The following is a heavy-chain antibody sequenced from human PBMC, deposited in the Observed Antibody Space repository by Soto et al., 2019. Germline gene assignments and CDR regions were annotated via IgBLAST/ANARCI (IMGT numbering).Heavy chain of an antibody. CDR1: GGSFSGYY. D-gene: IGHD6-13*01. CDR2: INHSGST. V-gene: IGHV4-34*01. Sequence: SETLSLTCAVYGGSFSGYYWSWIRQPPGKGLEWIGEINHSGSTNYNPSLKSRVTISVDTSKNQFSLKLSSVTAADTAVYYCARVGGVRYSSSWGSLYYYGMDVWGQGTTVTVSS. J-gene: IGHJ6*02. CDR3: ARVGGVRYSSSWGSLYYYGMDV.